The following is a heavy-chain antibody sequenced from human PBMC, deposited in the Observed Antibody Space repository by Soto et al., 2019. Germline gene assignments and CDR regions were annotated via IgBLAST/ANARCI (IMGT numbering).Heavy chain of an antibody. CDR3: ARRGMFYDFWSGYSSYYYYAMDV. V-gene: IGHV4-30-4*01. CDR1: GGSISSGDYY. Sequence: LSLTCTVSGGSISSGDYYWSWIRQPPGKGLEWIGYIYYSGSTYYNPSLKSRVTISVDTSKNQFSLKLSSVTAADTAIYYCARRGMFYDFWSGYSSYYYYAMDVWGQGTTVTVSS. D-gene: IGHD3-3*01. CDR2: IYYSGST. J-gene: IGHJ6*02.